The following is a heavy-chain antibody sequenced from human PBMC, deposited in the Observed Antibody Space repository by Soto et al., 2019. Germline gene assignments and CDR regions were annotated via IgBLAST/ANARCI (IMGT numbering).Heavy chain of an antibody. J-gene: IGHJ3*02. CDR1: GGSISNYY. V-gene: IGHV4-59*08. CDR2: IYYSGST. CDR3: ASRYGYGFDI. D-gene: IGHD4-17*01. Sequence: SETLSLTCIVSGGSISNYYWSWIRQPPGKGLEWIGYIYYSGSTNYNPSLTSRVTISVDTSKNQFSLKLSSVTAADTAVYYFASRYGYGFDIWGQGTMVRVS.